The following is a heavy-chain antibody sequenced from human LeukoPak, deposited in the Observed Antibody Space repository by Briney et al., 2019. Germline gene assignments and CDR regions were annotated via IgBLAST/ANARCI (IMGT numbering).Heavy chain of an antibody. CDR1: GYTFTVYY. CDR2: INPNSGGT. J-gene: IGHJ5*02. Sequence: ASVKVSCKASGYTFTVYYIHWVRQAPGQGLEWMGWINPNSGGTNYAQKFQGRVTMTRDTSISTAYMELNRLRSDDTAVYYCARDTTLITYWFDPWGQGTLVTVSS. CDR3: ARDTTLITYWFDP. V-gene: IGHV1-2*02. D-gene: IGHD1-1*01.